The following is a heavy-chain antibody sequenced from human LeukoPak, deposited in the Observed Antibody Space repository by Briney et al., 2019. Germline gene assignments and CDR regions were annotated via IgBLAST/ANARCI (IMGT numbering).Heavy chain of an antibody. CDR2: IYYSGST. V-gene: IGHV4-39*01. CDR3: ASPSRVGGGSCFGY. CDR1: GGSISSSSYY. J-gene: IGHJ4*02. Sequence: PSETLSLTCTVSGGSISSSSYYWGWIRQAPGKGLEWIGSIYYSGSTYYNPSLKSRVTISVDTSKNQFSLKLSSVTAADTAVYYCASPSRVGGGSCFGYWGQGTLVTVSS. D-gene: IGHD2-15*01.